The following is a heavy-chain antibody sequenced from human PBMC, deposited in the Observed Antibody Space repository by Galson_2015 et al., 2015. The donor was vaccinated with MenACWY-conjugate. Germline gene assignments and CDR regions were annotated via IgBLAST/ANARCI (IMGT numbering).Heavy chain of an antibody. CDR3: TTSRPNRGYSYGKYFQH. CDR1: GFTFSNAW. D-gene: IGHD5-18*01. Sequence: SLRLSCAASGFTFSNAWMSWVRQAPGKGLEWVGRIKSKTDGGTTDYAAPVKGRFTISRDDSKNTLYLQMNSLKTEDTAVYYCTTSRPNRGYSYGKYFQHWGQGTLVTVSS. V-gene: IGHV3-15*01. CDR2: IKSKTDGGTT. J-gene: IGHJ1*01.